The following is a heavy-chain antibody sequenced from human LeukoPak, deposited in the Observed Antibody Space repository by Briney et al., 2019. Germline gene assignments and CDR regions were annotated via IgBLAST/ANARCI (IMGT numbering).Heavy chain of an antibody. Sequence: PGGSLRLSCAASGFTFSRFWISWVRQAPGKGLEWVANIKQDGSENYYVDSVKGRFTISRDNAKNSLYLQMNSLRGEDTAVFYCARVSCTNGVCYGFDYWGQGTLVTVSS. V-gene: IGHV3-7*01. J-gene: IGHJ4*02. D-gene: IGHD2-8*01. CDR3: ARVSCTNGVCYGFDY. CDR1: GFTFSRFW. CDR2: IKQDGSEN.